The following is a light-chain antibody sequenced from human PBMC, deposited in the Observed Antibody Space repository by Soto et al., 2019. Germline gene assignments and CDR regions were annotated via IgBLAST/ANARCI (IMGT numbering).Light chain of an antibody. Sequence: QSVLTQPRSVSGSPGQSVTLSCTGTSGNDGGYNYVSWYQQHPGKVPKHLIYDFSKRPSGVPDRFSGSKSGTTASLSISGLQAEDEAADYCCPYEGIYASYVFGAGTKLTVL. J-gene: IGLJ1*01. V-gene: IGLV2-11*01. CDR3: CPYEGIYASYV. CDR2: DFS. CDR1: SGNDGGYNY.